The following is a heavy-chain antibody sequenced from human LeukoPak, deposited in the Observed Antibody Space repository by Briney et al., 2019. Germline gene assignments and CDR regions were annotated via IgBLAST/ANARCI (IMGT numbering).Heavy chain of an antibody. Sequence: SETLSLTCTVSGGSISSYYWSWIRQPPGKGLEWIGYIYYSGSTNYNPSLKSRVTISVDTPKNQFSLKLSSVTAADTAVYYCARDDGSGRNDYWGQGTLVTVSS. CDR3: ARDDGSGRNDY. J-gene: IGHJ4*02. V-gene: IGHV4-59*01. CDR2: IYYSGST. D-gene: IGHD3-10*01. CDR1: GGSISSYY.